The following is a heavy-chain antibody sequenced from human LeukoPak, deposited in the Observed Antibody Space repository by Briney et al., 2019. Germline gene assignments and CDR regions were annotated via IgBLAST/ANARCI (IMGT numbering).Heavy chain of an antibody. V-gene: IGHV1-18*01. CDR3: ARATVWQQLFSLDY. J-gene: IGHJ4*02. Sequence: ASVKVSCKASGYTFTSYGISWVRQGPGQGLEWMGWISAYNSNTNYAQKLQGRVTMTTDTSTSTAYMELRSLRSDDTAVYYCARATVWQQLFSLDYWGQGTLVTFSS. CDR1: GYTFTSYG. D-gene: IGHD6-13*01. CDR2: ISAYNSNT.